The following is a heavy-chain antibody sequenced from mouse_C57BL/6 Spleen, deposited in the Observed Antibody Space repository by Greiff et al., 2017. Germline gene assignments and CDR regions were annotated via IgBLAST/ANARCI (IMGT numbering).Heavy chain of an antibody. V-gene: IGHV3-6*01. Sequence: EVQLLESGPGLVKPSQSLSLTCSVTGYSITSGYYCNWLRQFPGKQLECMGYISYDGSNNYNPSLKNRISITRDTAKNRFFLKLNSVTTEDTATYYCASTSTYAMDYWGQGTSVTVSS. CDR2: ISYDGSN. D-gene: IGHD2-1*01. CDR3: ASTSTYAMDY. J-gene: IGHJ4*01. CDR1: GYSITSGYY.